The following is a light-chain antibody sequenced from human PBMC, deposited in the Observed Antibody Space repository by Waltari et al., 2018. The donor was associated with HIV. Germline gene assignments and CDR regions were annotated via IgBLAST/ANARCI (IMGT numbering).Light chain of an antibody. V-gene: IGKV3-15*01. Sequence: EIVMTQSTATLSVSTGARFTPSCRASQSVNDDLAWYQQKPGQAPSLLIYDASTRATGVPARFSGSGSGTEFTLTISSLQSEDFAVYYCQQYNNWPPLTFGGGTRVEIK. J-gene: IGKJ4*01. CDR3: QQYNNWPPLT. CDR1: QSVNDD. CDR2: DAS.